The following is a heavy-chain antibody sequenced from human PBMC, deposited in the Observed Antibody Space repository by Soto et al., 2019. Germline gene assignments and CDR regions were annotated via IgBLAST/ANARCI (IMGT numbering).Heavy chain of an antibody. CDR3: ARASGFYYGSGIGAFDI. D-gene: IGHD3-10*01. Sequence: PGGSLRLSCAASGFTFSSYWMSWVRQAPGKGLEWVANIKQDGSEKYYVDSVKGRFTISRDNAKNSLYLQMNSLRAEDTAVYYCARASGFYYGSGIGAFDIWGQGTMVTVSS. V-gene: IGHV3-7*01. CDR1: GFTFSSYW. J-gene: IGHJ3*02. CDR2: IKQDGSEK.